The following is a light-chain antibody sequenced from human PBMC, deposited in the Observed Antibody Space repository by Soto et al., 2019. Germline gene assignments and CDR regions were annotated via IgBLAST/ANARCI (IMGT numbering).Light chain of an antibody. Sequence: DIQMTQSPSTQSASVGDRVTITCRASQGISSYLAWYQQKPGKAPKLLIYAASTLQSGVPSRFSGSGFGTDFTLTISSLQPEDSATYYCHQLNSNPHSFGQGTRPAI. V-gene: IGKV1-9*01. CDR2: AAS. J-gene: IGKJ5*01. CDR3: HQLNSNPHS. CDR1: QGISSY.